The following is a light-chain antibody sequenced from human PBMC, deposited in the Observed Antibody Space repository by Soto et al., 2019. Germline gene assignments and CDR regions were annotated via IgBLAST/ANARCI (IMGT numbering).Light chain of an antibody. V-gene: IGKV3-15*01. J-gene: IGKJ5*01. CDR1: QSVDSN. Sequence: EIVLTQSPATLSVSPGDRVTLSCRASQSVDSNLAWYQQKPGQAPRLLIYGASTRATGIPARFSGSGSGTEFTLTISSLQPDDFATYYCQQYNSYPKTFGQGTRLEIK. CDR2: GAS. CDR3: QQYNSYPKT.